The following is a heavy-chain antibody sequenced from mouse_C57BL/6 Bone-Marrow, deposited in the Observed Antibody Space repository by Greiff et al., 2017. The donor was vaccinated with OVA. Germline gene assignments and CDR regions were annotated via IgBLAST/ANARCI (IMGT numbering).Heavy chain of an antibody. CDR2: IYPGDGDT. CDR1: GYAFSSSW. D-gene: IGHD3-2*02. Sequence: QVQLQQSGPELVKPGASVKISCKASGYAFSSSWMNWVKQRPGKGLEWIGRIYPGDGDTNYNGKFKGKATLTADKSSSTAYMQLSSLTSEDSAVYFCARSAAQYDDWGQGTTLTVSS. CDR3: ARSAAQYDD. V-gene: IGHV1-82*01. J-gene: IGHJ2*01.